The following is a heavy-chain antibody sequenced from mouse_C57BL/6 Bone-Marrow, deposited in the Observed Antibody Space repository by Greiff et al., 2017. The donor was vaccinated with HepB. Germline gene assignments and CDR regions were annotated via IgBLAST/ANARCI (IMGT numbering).Heavy chain of an antibody. V-gene: IGHV1-26*01. J-gene: IGHJ3*01. CDR3: ARGYYGSSYGFAY. CDR2: INPNNGGT. Sequence: EVQLQQSGPELVKPGASVKISCKASGYTFTDYYMNWVKQSHGKSLEWIGDINPNNGGTSYNQKFKGKATLTVDKSYSTAYMELRSLTSEYSAVYYCARGYYGSSYGFAYWGQGTLVTVSA. D-gene: IGHD1-1*01. CDR1: GYTFTDYY.